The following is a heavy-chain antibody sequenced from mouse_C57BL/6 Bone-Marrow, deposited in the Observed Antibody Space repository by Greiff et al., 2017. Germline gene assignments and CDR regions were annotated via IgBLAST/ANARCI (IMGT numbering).Heavy chain of an antibody. CDR2: IDPSDSYT. D-gene: IGHD2-3*01. V-gene: IGHV1-59*01. CDR3: AREGYDEYFDY. CDR1: GYTFTSYW. J-gene: IGHJ2*01. Sequence: QVQLQQPGAELVRPGTSVKLSCKASGYTFTSYWMHWVQQRPGQGLEWIGVIDPSDSYTNYNQKFKGKATLTVDTSSSTAYMQLSSLTSEDSAVYYCAREGYDEYFDYWGQGTTLTGSS.